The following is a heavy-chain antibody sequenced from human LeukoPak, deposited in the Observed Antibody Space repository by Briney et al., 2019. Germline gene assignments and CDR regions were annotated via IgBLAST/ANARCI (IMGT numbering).Heavy chain of an antibody. V-gene: IGHV4-4*07. CDR2: FYTSGSA. CDR3: ARGGGASPSDY. D-gene: IGHD2-2*01. J-gene: IGHJ4*02. Sequence: KPSETLSLTCTVSGYSISSSYWSWLRQPAGKGLEWLGRFYTSGSANYNPSLKSRVSMSVDTSKNQLSLKLTSVTAADTAVYYCARGGGASPSDYWGQGILVTVSS. CDR1: GYSISSSY.